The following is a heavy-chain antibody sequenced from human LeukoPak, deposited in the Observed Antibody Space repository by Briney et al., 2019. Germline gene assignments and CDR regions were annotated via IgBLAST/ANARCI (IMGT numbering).Heavy chain of an antibody. CDR2: IIPIFDTG. Sequence: SVKVSCKASGGTFTSYAISWVRQAPGLGLEWMGGIIPIFDTGNYAQKFQGRVTITADESTSTVYMELRSLRSEDTAVYYCARTYYYESSGFYFDYWGQGTLVTVSS. J-gene: IGHJ4*02. CDR3: ARTYYYESSGFYFDY. CDR1: GGTFTSYA. V-gene: IGHV1-69*13. D-gene: IGHD3-22*01.